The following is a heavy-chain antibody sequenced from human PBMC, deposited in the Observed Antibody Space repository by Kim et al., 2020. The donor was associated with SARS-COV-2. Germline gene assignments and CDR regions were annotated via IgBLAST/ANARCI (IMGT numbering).Heavy chain of an antibody. J-gene: IGHJ4*02. Sequence: VKGRFTISRDNSKNTLYLQMNSLRAEDTAVYYCARGAAFQAVAVGPIFDYWGQGTLVTVSS. D-gene: IGHD6-19*01. V-gene: IGHV3-30*01. CDR3: ARGAAFQAVAVGPIFDY.